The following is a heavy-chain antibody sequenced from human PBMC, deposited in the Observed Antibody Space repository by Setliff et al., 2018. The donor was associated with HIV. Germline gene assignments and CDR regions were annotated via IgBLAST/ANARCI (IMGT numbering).Heavy chain of an antibody. J-gene: IGHJ4*02. CDR3: MRWGLPYAIDY. CDR2: ILSTGERT. CDR1: GFNFEDYA. Sequence: GGSLRLSCVVSGFNFEDYAMSWVRQAPGEGLEWVSAILSTGERTFYADSVKGRFTISRDNSKNTVYLQMNSLRVEDTAVYYCMRWGLPYAIDYWGQGMLVTVSS. D-gene: IGHD2-21*02. V-gene: IGHV3-23*01.